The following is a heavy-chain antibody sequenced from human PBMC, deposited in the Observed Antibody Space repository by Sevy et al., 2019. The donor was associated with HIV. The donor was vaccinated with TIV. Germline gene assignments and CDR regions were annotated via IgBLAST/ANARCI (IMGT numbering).Heavy chain of an antibody. Sequence: ASVKVSCKASGYNFNIYAIAWVRQAPGQGLEWMGWVSAYNDNTNHAQNLQDIVTMTTDTSTSTAYMDLRSLTSDDTAVYYCARTGVGMTSTTTMDYWGQGTLVTVSS. CDR3: ARTGVGMTSTTTMDY. D-gene: IGHD4-17*01. J-gene: IGHJ4*02. V-gene: IGHV1-18*04. CDR1: GYNFNIYA. CDR2: VSAYNDNT.